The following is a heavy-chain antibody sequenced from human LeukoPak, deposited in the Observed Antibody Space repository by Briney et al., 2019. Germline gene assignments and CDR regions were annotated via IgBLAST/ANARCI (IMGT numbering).Heavy chain of an antibody. CDR2: INCDGIPT. Sequence: GGSLRLSCAASGFTFSSYWMHWVRHARGKGLVWVSRINCDGIPTYYADSVKGRFTISRDNAKNTLYVQMNSLRAEDTAVYYCARGIGTTWDTNHANFDYWGQGALVTVSS. J-gene: IGHJ4*02. D-gene: IGHD1-1*01. V-gene: IGHV3-74*01. CDR1: GFTFSSYW. CDR3: ARGIGTTWDTNHANFDY.